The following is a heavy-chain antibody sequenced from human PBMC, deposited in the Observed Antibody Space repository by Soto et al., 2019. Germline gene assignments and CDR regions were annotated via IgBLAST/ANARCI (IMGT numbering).Heavy chain of an antibody. CDR3: AKDLFGPMIVVALLGGFDY. CDR2: ISYDGSNK. D-gene: IGHD3-22*01. J-gene: IGHJ4*02. CDR1: GFTFSSYG. Sequence: GGSLRLSCAASGFTFSSYGMHWVRQAPGKGLEWVAVISYDGSNKYYADSVKGRFTISRDNSKNTLYLQMNSLRAEDTAVYYCAKDLFGPMIVVALLGGFDYWGQGTLVTVSS. V-gene: IGHV3-30*18.